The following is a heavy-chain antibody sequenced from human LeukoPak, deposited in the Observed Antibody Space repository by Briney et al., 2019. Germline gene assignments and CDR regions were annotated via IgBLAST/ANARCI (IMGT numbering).Heavy chain of an antibody. CDR3: ARDLHYAFDI. CDR1: GFTFSRYE. V-gene: IGHV3-48*02. D-gene: IGHD3-10*01. Sequence: PGGSLRLSCVDSGFTFSRYEMNWVRQAPGKGLEWVSHIYSSDTTYADSVKGRFTISRDNAKNSLYLQMNSLRDEDTAVYYCARDLHYAFDIWGQGTMVTASS. J-gene: IGHJ3*02. CDR2: IYSSDTT.